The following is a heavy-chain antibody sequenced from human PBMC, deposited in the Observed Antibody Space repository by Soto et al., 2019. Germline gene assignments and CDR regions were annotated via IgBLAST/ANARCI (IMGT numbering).Heavy chain of an antibody. J-gene: IGHJ4*02. CDR3: ARLVPGTWVGDY. D-gene: IGHD6-19*01. CDR2: TSDGST. Sequence: EVQLLGSGGGSVQPGGSLRLSCAASGFTFSNYGMTWVRQAPGKGLEWLSATSDGSTFYRESVKGRFTMSRDDSINMLFLHMSSLRAEYTATYYCARLVPGTWVGDYWGQGILVSVSS. V-gene: IGHV3-23*01. CDR1: GFTFSNYG.